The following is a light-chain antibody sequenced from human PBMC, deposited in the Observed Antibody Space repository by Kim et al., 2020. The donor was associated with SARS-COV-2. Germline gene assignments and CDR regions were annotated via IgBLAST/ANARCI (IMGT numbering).Light chain of an antibody. CDR1: QGIGEN. CDR3: LQHNSYPWT. J-gene: IGKJ1*01. V-gene: IGKV1-17*01. CDR2: GAS. Sequence: DIQMTQSPSSLSASVGDRVTITCRASQGIGENLDWYQQKPGKAPKGLIYGASSLQGGVPSRFSGSGSGTEFTLTISSLQPEDFAVYFCLQHNSYPWTLGLGTKVDIK.